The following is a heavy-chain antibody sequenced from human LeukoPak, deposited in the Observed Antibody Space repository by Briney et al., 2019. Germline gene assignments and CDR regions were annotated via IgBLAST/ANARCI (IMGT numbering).Heavy chain of an antibody. CDR1: GGSIIGNSTDC. J-gene: IGHJ4*02. V-gene: IGHV4-39*01. CDR3: ARQQSSSFLRRGYIES. D-gene: IGHD5-18*01. CDR2: VHHSGGT. Sequence: SETLSLTCTVSGGSIIGNSTDCWGWVRLTPGKGLEWIATVHHSGGTYVNPSLNRRVTISVHMSKSQFSLTLTSVTAADTAVYYCARQQSSSFLRRGYIESWGQGTLVTVSS.